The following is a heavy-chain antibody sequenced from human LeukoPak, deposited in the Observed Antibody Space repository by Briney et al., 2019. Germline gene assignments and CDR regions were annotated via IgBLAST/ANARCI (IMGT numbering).Heavy chain of an antibody. Sequence: GGSLRLSCAASGFTFRSFAMHWVRQAPGKGLEWVAVILFDGSNKYYADSVKGRFTISRDNSKNTLYLQMNSLRAEDTAVYYCARASVVSPLYYFDYWGQGTLVTVSS. CDR2: ILFDGSNK. D-gene: IGHD3-22*01. V-gene: IGHV3-30*04. CDR1: GFTFRSFA. CDR3: ARASVVSPLYYFDY. J-gene: IGHJ4*02.